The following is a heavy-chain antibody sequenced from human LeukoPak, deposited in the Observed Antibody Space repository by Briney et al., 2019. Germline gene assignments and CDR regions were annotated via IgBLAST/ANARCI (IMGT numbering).Heavy chain of an antibody. CDR2: ISYDGSNK. D-gene: IGHD3-10*01. CDR1: GFTFSSYA. CDR3: AKPQNLFGLLWFGEYPIYYFDY. V-gene: IGHV3-30-3*02. Sequence: PGGSLRLSCAASGFTFSSYAMHWVRQAPGKGLEWVAVISYDGSNKYYADSVKGRFTISRDNSKNTLYLQMNSLRAEDTAVYYCAKPQNLFGLLWFGEYPIYYFDYWGQGTLVTVSS. J-gene: IGHJ4*02.